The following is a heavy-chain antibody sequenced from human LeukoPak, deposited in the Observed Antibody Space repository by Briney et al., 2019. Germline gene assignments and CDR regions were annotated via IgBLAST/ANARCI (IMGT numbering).Heavy chain of an antibody. V-gene: IGHV3-30*18. CDR2: ISNDGSTK. D-gene: IGHD2-2*01. J-gene: IGHJ4*02. CDR3: AKAAYCTSTSCHFSGYAQRPLDS. Sequence: PGRSLRLSCAASGFTFNMYGMHWVRQAPGKGLEWVAGISNDGSTKDYADSVKGRSTISRDSSKKSMFLQMNSLRAEDTAVYYCAKAAYCTSTSCHFSGYAQRPLDSWGQGTLVTVSS. CDR1: GFTFNMYG.